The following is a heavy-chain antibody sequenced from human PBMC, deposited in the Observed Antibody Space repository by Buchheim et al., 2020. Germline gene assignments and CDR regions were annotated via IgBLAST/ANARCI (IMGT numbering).Heavy chain of an antibody. J-gene: IGHJ6*02. CDR1: GFTFSSYA. Sequence: QVQLVESGGGVVQPGRSLRLSCAASGFTFSSYAMHWVRQAPGKGLEWVAVISYDGSNKYYADSVKGRFTISRDNSKNTLYLQMNSLRAEDTAVYYCARDDIVVVPAAIDAYCYYGMDVWGQGTT. CDR2: ISYDGSNK. V-gene: IGHV3-30*04. D-gene: IGHD2-2*01. CDR3: ARDDIVVVPAAIDAYCYYGMDV.